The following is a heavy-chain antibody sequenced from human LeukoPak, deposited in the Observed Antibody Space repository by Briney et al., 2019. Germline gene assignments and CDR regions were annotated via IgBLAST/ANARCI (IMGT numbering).Heavy chain of an antibody. CDR3: ARSYNWNYLDY. V-gene: IGHV1-46*01. CDR2: ISPSGGST. CDR1: GYTFTSYY. D-gene: IGHD1-20*01. Sequence: GASVKVSCKASGYTFTSYYMHWVRQAPGQGLEWMGIISPSGGSTSYAQKFQGRVTMTRDTSTSTVYMELSSLRSEDTAVYYCARSYNWNYLDYWGQGTLVIVSS. J-gene: IGHJ4*02.